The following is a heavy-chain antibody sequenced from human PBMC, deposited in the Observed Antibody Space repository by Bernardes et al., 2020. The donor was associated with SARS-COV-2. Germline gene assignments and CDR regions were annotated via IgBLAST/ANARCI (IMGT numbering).Heavy chain of an antibody. CDR3: ARVAEYYDSTGYYYYFAY. CDR2: ISYSGVT. CDR1: GESFNYYY. V-gene: IGHV4-59*01. D-gene: IGHD3-22*01. J-gene: IGHJ4*02. Sequence: SETLSRTCTVSGESFNYYYWSWIWQPPGKGLEWIGYISYSGVTDYNPPLKSRVNISVDTSKNQFSLRLSSVTAADTAVYYCARVAEYYDSTGYYYYFAYWGQGTLVTVSS.